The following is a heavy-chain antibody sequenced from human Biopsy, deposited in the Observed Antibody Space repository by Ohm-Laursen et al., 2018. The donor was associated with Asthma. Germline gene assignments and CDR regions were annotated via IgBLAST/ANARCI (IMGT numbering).Heavy chain of an antibody. Sequence: SSLRLSCSASGFSFDDYAMFWVRQAPGKGLEWVSGISWNSGTIGYADSVKGRFTISRDKAKNSLYLQMNSLGPEDTAVYYCARDMGAGPNQPPSGSGSSHLYGMDVWGQGTTVTVSS. J-gene: IGHJ6*02. D-gene: IGHD3-10*01. CDR3: ARDMGAGPNQPPSGSGSSHLYGMDV. CDR2: ISWNSGTI. CDR1: GFSFDDYA. V-gene: IGHV3-9*01.